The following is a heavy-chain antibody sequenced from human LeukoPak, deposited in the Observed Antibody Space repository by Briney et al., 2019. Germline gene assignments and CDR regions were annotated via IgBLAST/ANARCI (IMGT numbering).Heavy chain of an antibody. D-gene: IGHD6-6*01. Sequence: GGSLRLSCAASGFTFSNYWMHWARQAPGKGLVWVSRINSDGRSTNYADSVKGRFTISRDNAKNTLYLQMNSLRAEDTAVYYCARGLSGYASSLGYWGQGTLVTVSS. V-gene: IGHV3-74*01. J-gene: IGHJ4*02. CDR2: INSDGRST. CDR3: ARGLSGYASSLGY. CDR1: GFTFSNYW.